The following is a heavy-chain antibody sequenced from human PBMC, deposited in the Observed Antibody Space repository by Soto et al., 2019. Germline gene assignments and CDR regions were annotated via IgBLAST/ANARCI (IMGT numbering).Heavy chain of an antibody. CDR3: ARDRDYYDSSGYYW. CDR1: GGTFSSYA. Sequence: ASVKVSCKASGGTFSSYAISWVRQAPGQGLEWMGGIIPIFGTANYAQKFQGRVTITADESTSTAYMELSSLRSEDTAVYYCARDRDYYDSSGYYWWGQGTLVTVSS. V-gene: IGHV1-69*13. J-gene: IGHJ4*02. D-gene: IGHD3-22*01. CDR2: IIPIFGTA.